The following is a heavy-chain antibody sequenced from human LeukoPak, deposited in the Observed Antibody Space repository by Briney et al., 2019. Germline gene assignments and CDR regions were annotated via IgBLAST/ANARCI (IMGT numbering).Heavy chain of an antibody. V-gene: IGHV3-23*01. Sequence: PGGSLRLSCAASRFTFSSYGMTWVRQAPGKGLEWVSSISGNGRSTNYADSVKGRFTISRDNSKNTVSLQMNSLRAEDTAVYYCVKDGGIQIWSQEYDYYYLDVWGKGTTVTISS. CDR1: RFTFSSYG. CDR2: ISGNGRST. D-gene: IGHD5-18*01. J-gene: IGHJ6*03. CDR3: VKDGGIQIWSQEYDYYYLDV.